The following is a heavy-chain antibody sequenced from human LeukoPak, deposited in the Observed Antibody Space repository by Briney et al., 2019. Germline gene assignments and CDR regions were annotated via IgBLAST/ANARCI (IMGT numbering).Heavy chain of an antibody. Sequence: PGRSLRLSCAASGFTFSSYWMHWVRQVPGKGLVWVARINTGGSSTTYADSVKGRFTISRDNAKNMLYLQMDSLRDEDTGVYYCARSNQADDYWGQGALVTVSS. CDR3: ARSNQADDY. CDR2: INTGGSST. J-gene: IGHJ4*02. CDR1: GFTFSSYW. D-gene: IGHD1-14*01. V-gene: IGHV3-74*01.